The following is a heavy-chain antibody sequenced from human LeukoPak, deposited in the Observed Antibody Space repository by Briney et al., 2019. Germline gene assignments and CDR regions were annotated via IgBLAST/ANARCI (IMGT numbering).Heavy chain of an antibody. V-gene: IGHV4-34*01. Sequence: SETLSLTCAVYGGSFSGYYWSWIRQPPGKGLEWIGEINHSGSTNYNPSLKSRVTISVDTSKNQFSLKLSSVTAADTAVYYCARHWNYDYWGQGTLVTVSS. CDR3: ARHWNYDY. CDR2: INHSGST. CDR1: GGSFSGYY. J-gene: IGHJ4*02. D-gene: IGHD1-7*01.